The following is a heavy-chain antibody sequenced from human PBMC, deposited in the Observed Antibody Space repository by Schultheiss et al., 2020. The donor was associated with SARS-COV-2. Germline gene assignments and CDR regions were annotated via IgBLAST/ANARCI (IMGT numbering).Heavy chain of an antibody. Sequence: SETLSLTCTVSGGSISSSYWSWIRQPPGKGLEWIGYIYYSGSTYYNPSLKSRVTISVDTSKNQFSLKLSSVTAADTAVYYCARGAYEGDFDYWGQGTLVTVSS. CDR3: ARGAYEGDFDY. CDR1: GGSISSSY. D-gene: IGHD3-16*01. CDR2: IYYSGST. J-gene: IGHJ4*02. V-gene: IGHV4-59*01.